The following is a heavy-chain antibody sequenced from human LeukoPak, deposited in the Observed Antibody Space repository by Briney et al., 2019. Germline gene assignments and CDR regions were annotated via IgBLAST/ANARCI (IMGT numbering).Heavy chain of an antibody. CDR1: GFTFSSYE. V-gene: IGHV3-48*03. CDR3: AREGNDVSYYYMDV. J-gene: IGHJ6*03. CDR2: ISSSGSTI. D-gene: IGHD1-1*01. Sequence: GGSLRLSCAASGFTFSSYEMNWVRQAPGKGLEWVSYISSSGSTIYYADSVKGRFTISRDNAKNSLYLQMNSLRAEDTAVYYCAREGNDVSYYYMDVWGKGTTVTISS.